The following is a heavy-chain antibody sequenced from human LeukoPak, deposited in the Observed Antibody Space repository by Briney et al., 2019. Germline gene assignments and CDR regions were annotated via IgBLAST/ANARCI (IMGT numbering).Heavy chain of an antibody. CDR3: ASDQLGLNDMDV. D-gene: IGHD6-6*01. CDR1: GGSLSRYY. Sequence: SETLSLTRTFSGGSLSRYYWTWMRQPPQKGLGWIGYIYNSGSTNYNPSLQSRVTISVDTSKNQVYLELSSVTAADTAVYYCASDQLGLNDMDVWGQGTTVTVSS. J-gene: IGHJ6*02. V-gene: IGHV4-59*01. CDR2: IYNSGST.